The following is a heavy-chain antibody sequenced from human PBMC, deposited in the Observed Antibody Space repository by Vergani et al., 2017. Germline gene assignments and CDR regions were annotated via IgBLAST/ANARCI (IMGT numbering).Heavy chain of an antibody. Sequence: VQLQESGPGLLKPSETLSLTCSVSGASISSYFWSWIRQPAGKGLEWLGRVHTDGTAYYNPSLKSRVTISVDRSKNQFSLKLSSVTAADTAVYYCAREGAKYQPPVWGKGTTVTVSS. V-gene: IGHV4-4*07. CDR3: AREGAKYQPPV. J-gene: IGHJ6*04. CDR2: VHTDGTA. CDR1: GASISSYF. D-gene: IGHD2-2*01.